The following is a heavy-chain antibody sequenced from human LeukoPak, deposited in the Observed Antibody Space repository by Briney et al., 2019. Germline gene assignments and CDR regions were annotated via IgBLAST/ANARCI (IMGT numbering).Heavy chain of an antibody. CDR1: GYTFTSYD. CDR3: ATGIAAAGTGY. CDR2: IIPIFGTA. J-gene: IGHJ4*02. D-gene: IGHD6-13*01. Sequence: GASVKVSCEASGYTFTSYDINWVRQAPGQGLEWMGRIIPIFGTANCAQKFQGRVTITTDESTSTAYMELSSLRSEDTAVYYCATGIAAAGTGYWGQGTLVTVSS. V-gene: IGHV1-69*05.